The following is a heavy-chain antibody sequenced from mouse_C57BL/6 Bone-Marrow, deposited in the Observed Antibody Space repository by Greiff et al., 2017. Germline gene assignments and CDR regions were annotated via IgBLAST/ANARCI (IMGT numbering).Heavy chain of an antibody. V-gene: IGHV2-2*01. CDR2: IWSGGST. CDR3: ARNGLVAY. Sequence: VMLVESGPGLVQPSQSLSITCTVSGFSLTSYGVHWVRQSPGKGLEWLGVIWSGGSTDYNAAFISRLSISKDNSKSQVFFKMNSLQADDTAIYYCARNGLVAYWGQGTLVTVSA. J-gene: IGHJ3*01. CDR1: GFSLTSYG.